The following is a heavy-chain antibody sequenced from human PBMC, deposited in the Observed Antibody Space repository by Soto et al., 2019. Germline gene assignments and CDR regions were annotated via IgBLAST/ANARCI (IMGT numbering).Heavy chain of an antibody. CDR1: GDSVSSNSAA. V-gene: IGHV6-1*01. CDR2: TYYRSKWYN. CDR3: ARARGLYYESLVAGNYYYYGMDV. J-gene: IGHJ6*02. Sequence: PSQTLSLTCAISGDSVSSNSAAWNWIRQSPSRGLEWLGRTYYRSKWYNDYAVSVKSRITINPDTSKNQFSLQLNSVTPEDTAVYYCARARGLYYESLVAGNYYYYGMDVWGQGTTVTVSS. D-gene: IGHD3-22*01.